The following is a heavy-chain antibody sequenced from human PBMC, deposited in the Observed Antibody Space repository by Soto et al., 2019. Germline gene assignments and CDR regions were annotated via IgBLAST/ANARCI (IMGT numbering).Heavy chain of an antibody. Sequence: PSETLSLTCTVSGGSISSYYWSWIRQPPGKGLEWIGYIYYSGSTNYNPSLKSRVTISVDTSKNQFSLKLSSVTAADTAVYYCEREYGSGSYPFLRFDPWGQGTLVTVSS. V-gene: IGHV4-59*12. J-gene: IGHJ5*02. CDR3: EREYGSGSYPFLRFDP. CDR2: IYYSGST. D-gene: IGHD3-10*01. CDR1: GGSISSYY.